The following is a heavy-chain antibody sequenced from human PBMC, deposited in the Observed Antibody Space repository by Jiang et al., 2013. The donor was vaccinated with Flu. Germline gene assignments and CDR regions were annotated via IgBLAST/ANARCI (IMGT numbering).Heavy chain of an antibody. V-gene: IGHV3-23*01. CDR3: AKDEPLDVVVEPGDHWRPKDV. J-gene: IGHJ6*02. D-gene: IGHD2-2*03. CDR1: GFTFSSYA. Sequence: VQLLESGGGLVQPGGSLRLSCAASGFTFSSYAMNWVRRAPGKGLEWVSTISDSGDKTYYADSVKGRFSISRDNSKNTVSLQMSSLRAEDTAVYYCAKDEPLDVVVEPGDHWRPKDVWGQGTTVTVSS. CDR2: ISDSGDKT.